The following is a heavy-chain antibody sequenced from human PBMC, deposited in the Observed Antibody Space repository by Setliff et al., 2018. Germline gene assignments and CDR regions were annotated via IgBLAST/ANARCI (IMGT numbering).Heavy chain of an antibody. CDR2: FFYSWST. D-gene: IGHD3-22*01. CDR3: ARASLDSSGYLYYYYYYMDV. Sequence: SETLSLTCTVSGASINSHYWSWIRQPPGKGLEWIGLFFYSWSTNYNPSLKSRVTISLDTSNNQFSLSLSSVTAADTAVYYCARASLDSSGYLYYYYYYMDVWGKGTTVTVSS. J-gene: IGHJ6*03. V-gene: IGHV4-59*11. CDR1: GASINSHY.